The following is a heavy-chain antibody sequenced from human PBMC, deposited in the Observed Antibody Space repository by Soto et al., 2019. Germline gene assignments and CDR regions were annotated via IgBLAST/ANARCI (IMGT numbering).Heavy chain of an antibody. Sequence: PSETLSLTCTVSGGSISSSSYYWGWIRQPPGKGLEWIGSIYYSGSTNYNPSLKSRVTISVDTSKNQFSLKLSSVTAADSAVYFCARLEGLATISYYFDFWGQGALVTVSS. CDR3: ARLEGLATISYYFDF. V-gene: IGHV4-39*07. D-gene: IGHD3-9*01. CDR2: IYYSGST. J-gene: IGHJ4*02. CDR1: GGSISSSSYY.